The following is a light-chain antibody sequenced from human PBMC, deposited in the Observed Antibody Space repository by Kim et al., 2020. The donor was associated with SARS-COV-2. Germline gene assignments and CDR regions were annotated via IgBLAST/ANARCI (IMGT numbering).Light chain of an antibody. CDR1: SRDVGNYNH. V-gene: IGLV2-23*02. CDR3: CSYAGSSTLV. Sequence: GQSTTISCTGTSRDVGNYNHVSWYQQHPGKAPNLMIYEVSKRPSGVSNRFSGSKSGNTASLTISGLQAEDEADYYCCSYAGSSTLVFGGGTQLTVL. CDR2: EVS. J-gene: IGLJ2*01.